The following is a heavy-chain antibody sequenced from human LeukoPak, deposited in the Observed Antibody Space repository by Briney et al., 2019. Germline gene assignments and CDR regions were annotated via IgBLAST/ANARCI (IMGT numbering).Heavy chain of an antibody. CDR1: GYTFINHW. J-gene: IGHJ5*02. V-gene: IGHV1-46*01. D-gene: IGHD6-13*01. Sequence: APVKVSCKASGYTFINHWMHWVRQAPGQGLEWVGLINPTGTTTLYAQKFQGRITLTRDMSATTDYMELSSLTSEDTAVYYCAKDAYSSSWYGPNWFDLWGQGTLVTVSS. CDR2: INPTGTTT. CDR3: AKDAYSSSWYGPNWFDL.